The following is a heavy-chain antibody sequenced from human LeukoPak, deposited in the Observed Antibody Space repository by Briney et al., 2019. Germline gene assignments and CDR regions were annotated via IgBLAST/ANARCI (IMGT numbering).Heavy chain of an antibody. Sequence: GGSLRLSCAASGFSISSNYISWVRQAPGKWLEWVSVIYSGGSTFFADTVKGRFTISRDNSKNTMYLQMNSLRAEDTAVYYCARGGIMISFGGVYVFDIWGQGTMVTVSS. CDR2: IYSGGST. D-gene: IGHD3-16*01. V-gene: IGHV3-53*01. CDR3: ARGGIMISFGGVYVFDI. CDR1: GFSISSNY. J-gene: IGHJ3*02.